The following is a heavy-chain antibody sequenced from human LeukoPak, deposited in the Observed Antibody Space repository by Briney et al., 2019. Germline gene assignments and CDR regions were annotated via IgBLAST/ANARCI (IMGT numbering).Heavy chain of an antibody. CDR3: AELGITMIGGV. D-gene: IGHD3-10*02. Sequence: PGGSLRLSCAASGFTFSSYGMNWVRQAPGKGLEWVSAISGVGRSTYYADSVKGRFTISRDNAKNSLYLQMNSLRAEDTAVYYCAELGITMIGGVWGKGTTVTISS. J-gene: IGHJ6*04. CDR1: GFTFSSYG. V-gene: IGHV3-23*01. CDR2: ISGVGRST.